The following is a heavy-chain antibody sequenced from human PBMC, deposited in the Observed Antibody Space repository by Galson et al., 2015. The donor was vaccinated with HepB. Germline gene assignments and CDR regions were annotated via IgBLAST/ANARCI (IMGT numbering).Heavy chain of an antibody. CDR1: GFTFSAYG. CDR2: ISNDGKNK. J-gene: IGHJ4*02. CDR3: ARRRCTGGSCDSDY. Sequence: SLRLSCAASGFTFSAYGMHWVRQAPGKGLESVAVISNDGKNKNYADSLRGRFTISRDNPKNTLSLQLNSLRTEDTAVYYFARRRCTGGSCDSDYVGQGTLVAVSS. D-gene: IGHD2-8*02. V-gene: IGHV3-30*04.